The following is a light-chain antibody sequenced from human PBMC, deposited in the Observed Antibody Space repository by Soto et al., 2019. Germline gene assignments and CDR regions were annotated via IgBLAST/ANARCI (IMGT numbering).Light chain of an antibody. Sequence: DIVMTQSPDSLAVPLGERATINCKSSQSVLYSSDNNNYLAWYQQKPGQPPKLLIYWASTRESGVPDRFSGSGSGTDFTLTVSSLQAEDVAVYYCQQYYTTPWTFGQGTKVDI. CDR2: WAS. V-gene: IGKV4-1*01. CDR3: QQYYTTPWT. CDR1: QSVLYSSDNNNY. J-gene: IGKJ1*01.